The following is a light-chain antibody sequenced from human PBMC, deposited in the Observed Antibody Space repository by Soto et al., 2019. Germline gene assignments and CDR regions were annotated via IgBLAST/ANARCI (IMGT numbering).Light chain of an antibody. CDR2: VAS. J-gene: IGKJ1*01. V-gene: IGKV3D-15*01. CDR3: QQYNDWPRT. Sequence: EIVMTQSPATLSVTTGERATLSCRARQSISRNLAWYQQKPGQAPRLLIYVASTRATGVPARFSGSGSGTEFTLTISSLQSEHFAVYYCQQYNDWPRTFGQGTKVDI. CDR1: QSISRN.